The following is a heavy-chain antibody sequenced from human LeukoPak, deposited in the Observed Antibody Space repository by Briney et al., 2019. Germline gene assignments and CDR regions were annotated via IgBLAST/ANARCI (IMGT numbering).Heavy chain of an antibody. CDR2: INNVGNT. CDR3: ARSSRYYYDGSGYYPGPPDH. J-gene: IGHJ5*02. CDR1: GFTVSSNY. V-gene: IGHV3-53*01. D-gene: IGHD3-22*01. Sequence: HPGGSLRLSCAASGFTVSSNYMSWVRQAPGKGLEWVSVINNVGNTHYADSVKGRFTISRDISKNTIYLQMNSMRAEDTAMYFCARSSRYYYDGSGYYPGPPDHWGQGTLVTVSS.